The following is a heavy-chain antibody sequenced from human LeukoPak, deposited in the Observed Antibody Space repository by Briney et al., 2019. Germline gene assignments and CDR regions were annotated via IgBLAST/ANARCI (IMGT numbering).Heavy chain of an antibody. CDR3: AKGGSSYSEMDY. CDR2: LSASGGLT. D-gene: IGHD4-11*01. V-gene: IGHV3-23*01. CDR1: GFTLSSYA. J-gene: IGHJ4*02. Sequence: GGSLRLSCAASGFTLSSYAMSWVRQAPGKGLEWVSGLSASGGLTYYADSVKGRFTISRDNSKNTLYLQVNSLRADDTAVYYCAKGGSSYSEMDYWGQGTLVTVSS.